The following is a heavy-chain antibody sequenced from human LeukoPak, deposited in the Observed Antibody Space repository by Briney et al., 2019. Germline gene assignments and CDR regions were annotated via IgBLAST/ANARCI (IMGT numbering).Heavy chain of an antibody. J-gene: IGHJ4*02. Sequence: GGSLRLSCAASGFTFSSHAMSWVRRAPGRGLEWVSTIRGDGATMFYADSVKGRITVSRDNSKNTLYLQMNSLRVDDTAVYYCARDQFRDYFRGADYWGQGTLVTVSS. D-gene: IGHD3-16*01. V-gene: IGHV3-23*01. CDR1: GFTFSSHA. CDR3: ARDQFRDYFRGADY. CDR2: IRGDGATM.